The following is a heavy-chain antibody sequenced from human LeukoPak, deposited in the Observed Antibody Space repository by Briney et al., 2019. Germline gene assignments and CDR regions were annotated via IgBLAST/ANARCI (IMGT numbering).Heavy chain of an antibody. CDR2: ISAYNGNT. J-gene: IGHJ6*02. Sequence: GASVKVSCKASGYTFTSYGISWVRLAPGQGLEWMGWISAYNGNTNYAQKLQGRVTMTTDTSTSTAYMELRSLRSDDTAVYYCARDDYSVTTHYYYYGMDVWGQGTTVTVSS. CDR1: GYTFTSYG. V-gene: IGHV1-18*01. D-gene: IGHD4-11*01. CDR3: ARDDYSVTTHYYYYGMDV.